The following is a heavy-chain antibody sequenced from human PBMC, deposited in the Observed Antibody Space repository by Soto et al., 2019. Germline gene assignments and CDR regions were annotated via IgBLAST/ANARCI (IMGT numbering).Heavy chain of an antibody. V-gene: IGHV4-39*01. CDR3: ARFHGYSSGWADY. D-gene: IGHD6-19*01. CDR1: GGSISSSSYY. CDR2: IYYSGST. Sequence: SETLSLTCTVSGGSISSSSYYWGWIRQPPGKGLEWIGSIYYSGSTYYNPSLKSRVTISVDTSKNQFSLKLSSVTAADTAVYYCARFHGYSSGWADYWGQGTLVTVSS. J-gene: IGHJ4*02.